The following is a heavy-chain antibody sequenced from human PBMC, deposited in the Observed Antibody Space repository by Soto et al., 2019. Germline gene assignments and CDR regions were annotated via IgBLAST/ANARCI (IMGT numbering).Heavy chain of an antibody. D-gene: IGHD2-2*01. Sequence: GGSLRLSCTASGFTFGDYAMSWFRQAPGKGLEWVGFIRSKAYGGTTEYAASVKGRFTISRDDSKSIAYLQMNSLKTEDTAVYYCTREIDIVVVPAASKYYYYYGMDVCVQGTTGT. CDR1: GFTFGDYA. V-gene: IGHV3-49*03. J-gene: IGHJ6*02. CDR2: IRSKAYGGTT. CDR3: TREIDIVVVPAASKYYYYYGMDV.